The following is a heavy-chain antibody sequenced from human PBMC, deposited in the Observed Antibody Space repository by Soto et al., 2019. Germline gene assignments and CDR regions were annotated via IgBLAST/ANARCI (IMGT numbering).Heavy chain of an antibody. CDR3: ARDSPYYVILTGPLSFWFVP. V-gene: IGHV1-3*01. CDR1: GYTFTSYA. Sequence: ASVKVSCKASGYTFTSYAMHWVRQAPGQRLEWMGWINAGNGNTKYSQKFQGRVTITRDTSASTAYMELSSLRSEDTAVYYCARDSPYYVILTGPLSFWFVPWGQGILVTVSS. D-gene: IGHD3-9*01. CDR2: INAGNGNT. J-gene: IGHJ5*02.